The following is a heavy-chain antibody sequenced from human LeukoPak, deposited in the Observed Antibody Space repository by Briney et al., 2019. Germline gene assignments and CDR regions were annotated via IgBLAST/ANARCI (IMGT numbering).Heavy chain of an antibody. CDR3: ARAFSGQRGYNYGPDYFDY. CDR2: IIPIFGTA. V-gene: IGHV1-69*06. J-gene: IGHJ4*02. CDR1: GGTFSSYA. D-gene: IGHD5-18*01. Sequence: SVKVSCKASGGTFSSYAISWVRQAPGQGLEWMGGIIPIFGTANYAQKFQGRVTITADKSTSTAYMELSSLRSEDTAVYYCARAFSGQRGYNYGPDYFDYWGQGTLVTVSS.